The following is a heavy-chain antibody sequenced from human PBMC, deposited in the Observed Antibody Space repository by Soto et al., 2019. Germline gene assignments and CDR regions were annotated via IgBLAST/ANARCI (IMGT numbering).Heavy chain of an antibody. Sequence: QVQLQESGPGLVKPSETLSLTCTVSGGSISSYYWSWIRQPPGKGLEWIGYIYYSGSTNYNPSLKSRVTIPVDTSKNQFSLKLSSVTAADTAVYFCARDGVRDGSGINWGQGTLVTVSS. J-gene: IGHJ4*02. D-gene: IGHD3-10*01. CDR3: ARDGVRDGSGIN. V-gene: IGHV4-59*01. CDR1: GGSISSYY. CDR2: IYYSGST.